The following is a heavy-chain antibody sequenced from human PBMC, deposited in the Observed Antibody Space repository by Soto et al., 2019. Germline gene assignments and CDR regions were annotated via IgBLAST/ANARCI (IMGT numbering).Heavy chain of an antibody. CDR1: GYSFTRNA. Sequence: HLVQSGAEVKKPGASVKVSCKTSGYSFTRNAIHWLRQAPGQRLEWIGKIDAGNGNTKYSQNFQGRVTITRDTSASAAYMELSTLRSKDTSIYYCARSESDSSRFDYWGQGTLVTVSS. CDR2: IDAGNGNT. CDR3: ARSESDSSRFDY. J-gene: IGHJ4*02. V-gene: IGHV1-3*01. D-gene: IGHD2-21*01.